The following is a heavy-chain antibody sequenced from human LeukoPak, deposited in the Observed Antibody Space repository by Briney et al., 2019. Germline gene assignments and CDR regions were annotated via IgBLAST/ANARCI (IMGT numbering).Heavy chain of an antibody. D-gene: IGHD3-16*01. Sequence: ASVTVSLTSAVYTFTFYYMHWVGQAPGQGREWMGWINPNSGGTNYAQKFHGRVTMTRDTSISTASMELSRLRSDDTAVYYCVVYVWGAHFDYWGQGTLVSASS. CDR3: VVYVWGAHFDY. V-gene: IGHV1-2*02. CDR1: VYTFTFYY. CDR2: INPNSGGT. J-gene: IGHJ4*02.